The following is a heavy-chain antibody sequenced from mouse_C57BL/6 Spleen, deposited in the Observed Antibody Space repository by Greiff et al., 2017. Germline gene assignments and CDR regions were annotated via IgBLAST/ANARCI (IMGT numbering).Heavy chain of an antibody. CDR2: IDPENGDT. Sequence: VQLQQSGAELVRPGASVKLSCTASGFNIKDAYMHWVKQRPEQGLEWIGWIDPENGDTEYASKFQGKATITADTSSNTAYLQLSSLTSEDTAVYYCTTDYYGSYFDYWGQGTTLTVSS. D-gene: IGHD1-1*01. CDR1: GFNIKDAY. CDR3: TTDYYGSYFDY. J-gene: IGHJ2*01. V-gene: IGHV14-4*01.